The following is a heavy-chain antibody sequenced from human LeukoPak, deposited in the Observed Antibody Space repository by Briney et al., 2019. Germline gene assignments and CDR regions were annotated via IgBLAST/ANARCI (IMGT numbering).Heavy chain of an antibody. D-gene: IGHD3-22*01. J-gene: IGHJ4*02. V-gene: IGHV7-4-1*02. CDR1: GYTFTSYA. CDR3: ARVPSHMIVVPFDY. CDR2: INTNTGNP. Sequence: ASVKVSFKASGYTFTSYAMNWVRQAPGQGLEWMGWINTNTGNPTYAQGFTGRFVFSLDTSVSTAYLQISSLKAEDTAVYYCARVPSHMIVVPFDYWGQGTLVTVSS.